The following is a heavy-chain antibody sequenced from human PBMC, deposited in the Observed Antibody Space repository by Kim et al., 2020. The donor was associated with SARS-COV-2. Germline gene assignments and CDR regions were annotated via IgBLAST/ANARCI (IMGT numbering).Heavy chain of an antibody. CDR1: GFTFSSYA. D-gene: IGHD5-12*01. Sequence: GGSLRLSCAASGFTFSSYAMHWVRQAPGKGLEWVAVISYDGSNKYYADSVKGRFTISRDNSKNTLYLQMNSLRAEDTAVYYCARGSAEMATIWPYYGMDVWGQGTTVTVSS. CDR2: ISYDGSNK. V-gene: IGHV3-30*04. CDR3: ARGSAEMATIWPYYGMDV. J-gene: IGHJ6*02.